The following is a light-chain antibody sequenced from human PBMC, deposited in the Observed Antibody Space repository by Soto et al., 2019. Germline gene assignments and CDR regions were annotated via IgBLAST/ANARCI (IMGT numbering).Light chain of an antibody. CDR1: QSISSW. J-gene: IGKJ2*01. Sequence: DIPMTQSPSTLSASVGDRVTITCRASQSISSWLAWYQQKPGKAPKLLIYDAYSLESGVPSRFSGSGSGTEFTLTISSLQPDDFATYYCQQYNSYPYPFGPGTKLEIK. V-gene: IGKV1-5*01. CDR2: DAY. CDR3: QQYNSYPYP.